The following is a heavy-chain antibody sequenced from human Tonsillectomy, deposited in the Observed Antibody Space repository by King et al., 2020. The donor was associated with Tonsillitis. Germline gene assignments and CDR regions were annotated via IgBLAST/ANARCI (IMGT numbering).Heavy chain of an antibody. V-gene: IGHV1-69*06. J-gene: IGHJ4*02. CDR1: GDSFNNYA. Sequence: QLVQSGAEVKKPGSSVKVSCESSGDSFNNYAISWVRQAPGQGLDWMGGIIPMYVTPNYAQRFKARLTITADKSTNTVYMELTGLRSDDTALYFCARATICGKDCYWAFDYWGQGTLVTVSA. CDR3: ARATICGKDCYWAFDY. D-gene: IGHD2-21*02. CDR2: IIPMYVTP.